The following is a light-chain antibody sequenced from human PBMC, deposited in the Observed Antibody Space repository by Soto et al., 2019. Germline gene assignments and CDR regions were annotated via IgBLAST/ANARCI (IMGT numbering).Light chain of an antibody. J-gene: IGKJ4*01. CDR3: QQDGSAPLLT. CDR1: QSVSSSY. Sequence: EIVLTQSPGTLSLSPGERATLSCRASQSVSSSYLAWYQQKLGQAPRLLIYGASSRATGIPDRFSGSGSGTDFTLTISRLEPEDFAVYYGQQDGSAPLLTFGGGTKVEIK. CDR2: GAS. V-gene: IGKV3-20*01.